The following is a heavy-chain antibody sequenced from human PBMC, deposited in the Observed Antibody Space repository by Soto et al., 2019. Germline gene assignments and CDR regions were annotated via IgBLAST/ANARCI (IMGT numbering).Heavy chain of an antibody. CDR2: IYYSGTT. D-gene: IGHD6-6*01. Sequence: QVQLQESGPGLVKPSQTLSLTCTVSGDSISSGDHYWSWIRKPPVKGLEWIGYIYYSGTTYSRPSLQSRVTISVDTSKNQFSLKLNSVTAADTAVYYCARGAYSDSSSYFDYWGQGTLVPVSS. CDR3: ARGAYSDSSSYFDY. CDR1: GDSISSGDHY. V-gene: IGHV4-30-4*01. J-gene: IGHJ4*02.